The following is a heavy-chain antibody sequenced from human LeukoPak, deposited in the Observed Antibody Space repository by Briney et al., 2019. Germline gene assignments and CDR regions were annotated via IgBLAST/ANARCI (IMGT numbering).Heavy chain of an antibody. D-gene: IGHD3-22*01. CDR1: GYTFTGYY. V-gene: IGHV1-2*02. Sequence: GASVKVSCKASGYTFTGYYKHWVRQAPGQGLEWMGWINPNSGGTDYAQTFQGRVTMTRDTSLSTAFMELNRLTSDDTAVYYCARGGSSGYYPPRDYYYGMDVWGQGTTVTVSS. CDR2: INPNSGGT. CDR3: ARGGSSGYYPPRDYYYGMDV. J-gene: IGHJ6*02.